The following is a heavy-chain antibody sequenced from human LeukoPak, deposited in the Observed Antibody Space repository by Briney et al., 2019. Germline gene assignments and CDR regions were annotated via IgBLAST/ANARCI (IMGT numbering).Heavy chain of an antibody. CDR2: IYTSGST. Sequence: SETLSLTCTVSGGSISSGSYYWSWIRQPAGKGLEWIGRIYTSGSTNYNPSLKSRVTISVDTSKNQPSLKLSSVTAADTAVYYCARDPSSDAFDIWGQGTMVTVSS. CDR3: ARDPSSDAFDI. D-gene: IGHD6-25*01. V-gene: IGHV4-61*02. CDR1: GGSISSGSYY. J-gene: IGHJ3*02.